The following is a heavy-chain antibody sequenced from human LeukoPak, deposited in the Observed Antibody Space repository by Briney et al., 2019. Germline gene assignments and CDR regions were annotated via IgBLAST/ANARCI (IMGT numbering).Heavy chain of an antibody. V-gene: IGHV3-48*01. CDR2: ISSSSNTI. Sequence: GSLRHSCAASGFTFSSYSMNWVRQAPGKGLEWVSYISSSSNTIYYADSVKGRFTISRDNAKNSLYLQMNSLRAEDTAVYYCGRGNSGSPETPDYWGQGTLVTVSS. J-gene: IGHJ4*02. CDR3: GRGNSGSPETPDY. D-gene: IGHD1-26*01. CDR1: GFTFSSYS.